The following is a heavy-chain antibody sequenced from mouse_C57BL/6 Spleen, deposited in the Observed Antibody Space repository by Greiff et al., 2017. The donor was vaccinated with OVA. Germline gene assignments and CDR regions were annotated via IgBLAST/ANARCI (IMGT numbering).Heavy chain of an antibody. CDR3: AREELPRYFDV. V-gene: IGHV3-6*01. CDR2: ISYDGSN. D-gene: IGHD1-1*01. CDR1: GYSITSGYY. Sequence: EVKLMESGPGLVKPSQSLSLTCSVTGYSITSGYYWNWIRQFPGNKLEWMGYISYDGSNNYNPSLKNRISITRDTSKNQFFLKLNSVTTEDTATYYCAREELPRYFDVWGTGTTVTVSS. J-gene: IGHJ1*03.